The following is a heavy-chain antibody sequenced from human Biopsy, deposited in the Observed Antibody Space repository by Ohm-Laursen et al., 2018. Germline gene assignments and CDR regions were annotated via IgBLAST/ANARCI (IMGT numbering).Heavy chain of an antibody. CDR3: ASLEDRTFDK. CDR1: GGTLITYA. CDR2: IIPILHVP. J-gene: IGHJ4*02. V-gene: IGHV1-69*04. Sequence: SSVKVSCKSSGGTLITYAISWVRQAPGQGLEWMGRIIPILHVPTYAQSFQGRVTISADKSTSTAYMELSGLRSEDTAVYYCASLEDRTFDKWGQGTLVTVSS.